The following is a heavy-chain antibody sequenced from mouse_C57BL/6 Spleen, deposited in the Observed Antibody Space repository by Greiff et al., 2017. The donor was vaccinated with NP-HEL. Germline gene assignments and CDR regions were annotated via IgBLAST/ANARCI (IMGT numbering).Heavy chain of an antibody. J-gene: IGHJ2*01. V-gene: IGHV1-59*01. Sequence: VQLQQPGAELVRPGTSVKLSCKASGYTFTSYWMHWVKQRPGQGLEWIGVIDPSDSYTNYNQKFKGKATLTVDTSSSTAYMQLSSLTSEDSAVYYCAREGTVEYYFDYWGQGTTLTVSS. D-gene: IGHD1-1*01. CDR2: IDPSDSYT. CDR1: GYTFTSYW. CDR3: AREGTVEYYFDY.